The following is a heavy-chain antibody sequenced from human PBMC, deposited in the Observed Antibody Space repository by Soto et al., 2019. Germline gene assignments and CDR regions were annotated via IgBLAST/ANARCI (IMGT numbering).Heavy chain of an antibody. J-gene: IGHJ5*02. V-gene: IGHV1-8*01. CDR1: GDTFTSYD. D-gene: IGHD6-13*01. CDR2: MNPNSGNT. CDR3: ARERSAAGTGWFDP. Sequence: VQLVQSGAEVKKPGASVKVSCKASGDTFTSYDINWVRQATGQGLEWMGWMNPNSGNTGYAQKFQGRVTMTRNTSISTAYMELSSLRSEDTAVYFCARERSAAGTGWFDPWVQGTLVTVSS.